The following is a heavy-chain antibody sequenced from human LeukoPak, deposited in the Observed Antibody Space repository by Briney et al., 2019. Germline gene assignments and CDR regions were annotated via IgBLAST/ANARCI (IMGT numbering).Heavy chain of an antibody. V-gene: IGHV3-30-3*01. CDR1: GFTFSNYA. Sequence: GGSPRLSCAASGFTFSNYAMYWVRQAPGKGLEWVALISHDGSNKDYADSVKGRFTISRDNSKNTLYLQMNSLRAEDTAVYYCAKDRTIVGATPFDYWGQGTLVTVSS. CDR2: ISHDGSNK. D-gene: IGHD1-26*01. J-gene: IGHJ4*02. CDR3: AKDRTIVGATPFDY.